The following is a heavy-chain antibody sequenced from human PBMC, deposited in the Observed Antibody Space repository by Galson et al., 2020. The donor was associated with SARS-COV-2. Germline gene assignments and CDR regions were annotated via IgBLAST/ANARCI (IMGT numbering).Heavy chain of an antibody. CDR3: ARGWGCTGGSCFSDH. J-gene: IGHJ5*02. V-gene: IGHV3-48*01. Sequence: GGSLRLSCAASGFTFSSYSMNWDRQAPGKGLEWVSYISSTSSTIKYADSVKGRFTISRDNAKNSLFLQVNSLRAEDTAVYYCARGWGCTGGSCFSDHWGQGTLVTVSS. CDR2: ISSTSSTI. D-gene: IGHD2-15*01. CDR1: GFTFSSYS.